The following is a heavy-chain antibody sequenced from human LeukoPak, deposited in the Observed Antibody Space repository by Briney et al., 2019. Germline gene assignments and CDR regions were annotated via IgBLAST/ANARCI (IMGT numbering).Heavy chain of an antibody. CDR2: IYPGDSDT. J-gene: IGHJ4*02. Sequence: GESLQISCKGSGYSFTSYWIGWVRQMPGKGLEWMGIIYPGDSDTRYSPSFQGQVTISADKSISTAYLQWSSLKASDTAMYYCARLSYDFWSGYFPSYLDYWGQGTLVTVSS. CDR1: GYSFTSYW. D-gene: IGHD3-3*01. V-gene: IGHV5-51*01. CDR3: ARLSYDFWSGYFPSYLDY.